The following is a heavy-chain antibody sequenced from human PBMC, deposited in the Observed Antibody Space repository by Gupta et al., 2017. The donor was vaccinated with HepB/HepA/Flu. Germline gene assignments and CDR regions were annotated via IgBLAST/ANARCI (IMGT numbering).Heavy chain of an antibody. J-gene: IGHJ6*02. CDR2: INHSGST. CDR3: ARGRPIMDIVVVPALQGYGMDV. V-gene: IGHV4-34*01. CDR1: GGSFSGYY. Sequence: QVQLQQWGAGLLKPSETLSLTCAVYGGSFSGYYWSWIRQPPGKGLEWIGEINHSGSTNYNPSLKSRVTISVDTSKNQFSLKLSSVTAADTAVYYCARGRPIMDIVVVPALQGYGMDVWGQGTTVTVSS. D-gene: IGHD2-2*03.